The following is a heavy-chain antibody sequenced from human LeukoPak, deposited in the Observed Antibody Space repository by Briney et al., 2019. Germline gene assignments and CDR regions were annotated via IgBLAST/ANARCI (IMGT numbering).Heavy chain of an antibody. J-gene: IGHJ6*03. D-gene: IGHD6-13*01. CDR2: ISTSGGTI. CDR3: ARDATTAAGWVYMDV. CDR1: GFTFSSYG. Sequence: GGSLRLSCAASGFTFSSYGMNWVRQAPGKGLEWVSHISTSGGTIYYANSVKGRFTISRDNAQNSVYLQMNSLRAEDTALYYCARDATTAAGWVYMDVWGKGTTVTISS. V-gene: IGHV3-48*04.